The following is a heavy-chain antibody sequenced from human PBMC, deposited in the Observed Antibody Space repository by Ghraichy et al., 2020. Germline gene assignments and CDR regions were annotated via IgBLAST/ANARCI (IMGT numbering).Heavy chain of an antibody. CDR3: ARGRSVAGKRLDY. CDR2: INHSGST. Sequence: SETLSLTCAVYGGSFSGYYWSWIRQPPGKGLEWIGEINHSGSTNYNPSLKSRVTISVDTSKNQFSLKLSSVTAADTAVYYCARGRSVAGKRLDYWGQGTLVIVSS. CDR1: GGSFSGYY. J-gene: IGHJ4*02. D-gene: IGHD6-19*01. V-gene: IGHV4-34*01.